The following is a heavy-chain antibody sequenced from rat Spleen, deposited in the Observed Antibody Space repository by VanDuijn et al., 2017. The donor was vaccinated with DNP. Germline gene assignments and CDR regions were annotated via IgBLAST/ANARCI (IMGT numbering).Heavy chain of an antibody. J-gene: IGHJ2*01. CDR2: VSSDGSST. D-gene: IGHD1-3*01. CDR3: ARPNFGSPYYFDY. V-gene: IGHV5-7*01. CDR1: GFTFSDYN. Sequence: EVQLVESGGGLVQPGRSLKLSCVASGFTFSDYNMAWVRQAPKKGLEWVAAVSSDGSSTYYRDSVKGRFTISRNNAKNTLYLQMDSLRSEDTATYYCARPNFGSPYYFDYWGQGVMVTVSS.